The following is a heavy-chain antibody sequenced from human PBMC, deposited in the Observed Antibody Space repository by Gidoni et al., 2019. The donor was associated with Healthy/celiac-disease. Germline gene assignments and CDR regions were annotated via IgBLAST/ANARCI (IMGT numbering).Heavy chain of an antibody. CDR3: ARARRTYYDSREVISSYGYFDL. V-gene: IGHV4-30-4*01. D-gene: IGHD3-22*01. Sequence: QVQLHESGPGLVNPSQPLSLNCTVSVRSISSGDYYWSLIRQPPGKGMDWIGYIYYSGSTYYNPSLKSRVTISVDTSKNQFALKLSSVTDADTAVYYCARARRTYYDSREVISSYGYFDLWGRGTLVTVSS. CDR1: VRSISSGDYY. CDR2: IYYSGST. J-gene: IGHJ2*01.